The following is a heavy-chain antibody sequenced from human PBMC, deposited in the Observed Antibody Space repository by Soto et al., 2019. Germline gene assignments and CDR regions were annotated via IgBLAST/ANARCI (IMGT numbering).Heavy chain of an antibody. J-gene: IGHJ4*02. CDR3: ASGGLYVFDY. Sequence: QVQLQQWGAGLLKPSETLSLTCAVYGGSFSGYYWSWIRQPPGKGLEWIGEINHSGSTNYNPSLKSQVTISVDTSKNQFSLKLSSVTAADTAVYYCASGGLYVFDYWGQGTLVTVSS. CDR2: INHSGST. CDR1: GGSFSGYY. V-gene: IGHV4-34*01. D-gene: IGHD2-8*01.